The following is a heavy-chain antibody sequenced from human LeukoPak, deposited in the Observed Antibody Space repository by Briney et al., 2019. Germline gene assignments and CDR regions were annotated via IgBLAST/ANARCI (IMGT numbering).Heavy chain of an antibody. D-gene: IGHD3-3*01. CDR2: INPNSGGT. CDR3: AIGKEWLLDQYYYYYYMDV. Sequence: ASVKVSCKASGYTFTGYYMHWVRQAPGQGLEWMGRINPNSGGTNYAQKLQGRVTMTTDTSTSTAYMELRSLRSDDTAVYYCAIGKEWLLDQYYYYYYMDVWGKGTTVTVSS. CDR1: GYTFTGYY. V-gene: IGHV1-2*06. J-gene: IGHJ6*03.